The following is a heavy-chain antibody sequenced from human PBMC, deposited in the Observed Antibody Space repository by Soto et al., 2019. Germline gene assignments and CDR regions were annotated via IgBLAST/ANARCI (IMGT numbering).Heavy chain of an antibody. D-gene: IGHD3-10*02. J-gene: IGHJ6*02. CDR2: ISYDGNNK. Sequence: GGSLRLSCAASGFTFSRFSMHWVRQAPGKGLAWVAVISYDGNNKHFAESVKGRFSISRDDSKNTVYLEMNNLRGDDSAVYYCARDHGMFLSYYYYGMDVWGQGTTVTVSS. V-gene: IGHV3-30-3*01. CDR3: ARDHGMFLSYYYYGMDV. CDR1: GFTFSRFS.